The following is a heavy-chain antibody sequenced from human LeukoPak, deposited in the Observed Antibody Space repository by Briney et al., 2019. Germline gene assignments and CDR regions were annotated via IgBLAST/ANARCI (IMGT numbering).Heavy chain of an antibody. CDR1: GGTFSSYA. V-gene: IGHV1-69*05. CDR3: AASKRWQQFVEGDAFDI. Sequence: SVKVSCKASGGTFSSYAISWVRQAPGQGLEWMGGIIPIFGTANYAQKFQGRVTITTDESTSTAYMELSSLRSEDTAVYYCAASKRWQQFVEGDAFDIWGQGTMVTVSS. CDR2: IIPIFGTA. J-gene: IGHJ3*02. D-gene: IGHD5-24*01.